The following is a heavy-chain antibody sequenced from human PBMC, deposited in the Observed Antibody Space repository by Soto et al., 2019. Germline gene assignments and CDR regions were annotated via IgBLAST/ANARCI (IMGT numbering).Heavy chain of an antibody. D-gene: IGHD6-19*01. J-gene: IGHJ4*02. CDR2: VYYRGST. CDR1: GVSISNSNTY. Sequence: QVQLQESGPGLVKPSETMSLTCTVAGVSISNSNTYWNWVRQPPGKGLEWIGFVYYRGSTKYNPSLGSRVSSSVAASLHQLSLELSSVPATDTAGYYCARGGGSYSSGWYYDSWGQGTLVTVSS. V-gene: IGHV4-59*12. CDR3: ARGGGSYSSGWYYDS.